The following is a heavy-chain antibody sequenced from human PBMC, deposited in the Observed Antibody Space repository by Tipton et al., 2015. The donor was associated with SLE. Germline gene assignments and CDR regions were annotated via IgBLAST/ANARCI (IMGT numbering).Heavy chain of an antibody. CDR3: ATVFGHSSASPDALDF. D-gene: IGHD6-6*01. CDR1: GGSINDYY. V-gene: IGHV4-59*12. J-gene: IGHJ3*01. CDR2: IYDSGS. Sequence: TLSLTCIVSGGSINDYYWGWIRQSPGKGLEWIASIYDSGSHYNPSLKNRVTISLETSKNHFSLTLSSVTAADTAVYYCATVFGHSSASPDALDFWGQGTMVTVSS.